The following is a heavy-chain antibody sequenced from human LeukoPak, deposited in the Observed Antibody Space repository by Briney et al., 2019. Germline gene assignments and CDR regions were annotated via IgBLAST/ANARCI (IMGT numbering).Heavy chain of an antibody. Sequence: GASVKVSCKASGGTFNTYTISWVRQAPGQGPEWMGGTIPIFGTANYAQKFQGRVTITMDESTSTAYMELSSLRSEDTAVYYCAGTAQMATIDGLDYWGQGTLVTVSS. J-gene: IGHJ4*02. CDR2: TIPIFGTA. V-gene: IGHV1-69*05. CDR1: GGTFNTYT. D-gene: IGHD5-24*01. CDR3: AGTAQMATIDGLDY.